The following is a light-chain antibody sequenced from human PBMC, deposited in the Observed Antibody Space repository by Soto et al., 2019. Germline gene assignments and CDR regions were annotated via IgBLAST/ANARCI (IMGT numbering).Light chain of an antibody. Sequence: QSVLTQPPSASGTPGQRVTISCSGSDSNVGSNTVNWYQHLPGTAPKLLIYSDNQRPSGVPDRVSGSKSGTSASLAISGRQSDDEADYYCAAWDDSLNGQVFGTGTKLTVL. CDR2: SDN. J-gene: IGLJ1*01. CDR1: DSNVGSNT. CDR3: AAWDDSLNGQV. V-gene: IGLV1-44*01.